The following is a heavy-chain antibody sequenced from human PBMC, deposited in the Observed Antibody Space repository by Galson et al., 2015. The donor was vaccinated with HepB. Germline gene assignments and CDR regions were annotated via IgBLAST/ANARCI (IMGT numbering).Heavy chain of an antibody. CDR3: VRNSFLGGDYSVDY. J-gene: IGHJ4*02. CDR2: LSPSSDYI. CDR1: GFAFSSYS. D-gene: IGHD4-17*01. Sequence: SLRLSCAASGFAFSSYSMDWVRQAPGKGLEWVASLSPSSDYIYHADSVKGRFTISRDNAKNSLYLQMNSLRAEGTAVHYCVRNSFLGGDYSVDYWGQGILVTVSS. V-gene: IGHV3-21*01.